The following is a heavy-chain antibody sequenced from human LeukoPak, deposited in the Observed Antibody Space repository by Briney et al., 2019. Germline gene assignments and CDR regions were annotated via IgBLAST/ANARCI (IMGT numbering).Heavy chain of an antibody. D-gene: IGHD4-11*01. CDR3: ARGSYSKLFDY. CDR1: GGSISSGGYY. V-gene: IGHV4-39*07. Sequence: SETLSLTCTVSGGSISSGGYYWSWIRQPPGKGLEWIGEINHSGSTNYNPSLKSRVTISVDTSKNQFSLKLSPVAAADTAVYYCARGSYSKLFDYWGQGTLVTVSS. CDR2: INHSGST. J-gene: IGHJ4*02.